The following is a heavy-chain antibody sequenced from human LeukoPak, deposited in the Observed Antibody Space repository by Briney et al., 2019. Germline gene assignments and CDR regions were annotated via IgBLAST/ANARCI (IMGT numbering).Heavy chain of an antibody. D-gene: IGHD3-10*01. J-gene: IGHJ6*02. V-gene: IGHV4-4*07. CDR3: ARERIYGSGPPDYYYYYGMDV. Sequence: SETLSLTCTVSGGSISSYYWSWIRQPAGKGLEWIGRIYTSGSTNYNPSLKSRVTMSVDTSKNQFSLKLSSVTAADTAVYYCARERIYGSGPPDYYYYYGMDVWGQGTTVTVSS. CDR2: IYTSGST. CDR1: GGSISSYY.